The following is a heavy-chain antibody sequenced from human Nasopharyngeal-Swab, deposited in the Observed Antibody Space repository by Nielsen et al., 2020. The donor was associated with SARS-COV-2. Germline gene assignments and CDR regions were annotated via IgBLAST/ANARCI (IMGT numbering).Heavy chain of an antibody. V-gene: IGHV4-34*01. CDR3: ARGGAGVVASPVLGLGPFYYYHFMDV. CDR2: VNHGGGT. CDR1: GWSFSGHQ. J-gene: IGHJ6*03. D-gene: IGHD6-6*01. Sequence: GSLRLSCAVYGWSFSGHQWSWVRQTPGKGLEWIGEVNHGGGTNYNPSLKSRFTISVATSKNQFSLKLTSVTAADTAVYYCARGGAGVVASPVLGLGPFYYYHFMDVWGQGTTVTVSS.